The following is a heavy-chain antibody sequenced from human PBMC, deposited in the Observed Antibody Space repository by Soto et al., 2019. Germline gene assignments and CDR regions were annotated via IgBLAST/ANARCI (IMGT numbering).Heavy chain of an antibody. D-gene: IGHD3-22*01. V-gene: IGHV1-69*13. J-gene: IGHJ4*02. Sequence: SVKVSCKASGGTFSSYAISWVRQAPGQGLEWMGGIIPIFGTANYAQKFQGRVTITADESTSTAYVELSSLRSEDTAVYYCARAEFYDSSGYPIDYWGQGTLVTVSS. CDR2: IIPIFGTA. CDR1: GGTFSSYA. CDR3: ARAEFYDSSGYPIDY.